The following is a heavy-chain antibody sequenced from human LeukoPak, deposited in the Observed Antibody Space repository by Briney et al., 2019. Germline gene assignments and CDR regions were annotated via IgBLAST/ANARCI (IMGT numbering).Heavy chain of an antibody. CDR3: AKKSLEGSSDSWYDY. D-gene: IGHD6-13*01. Sequence: GGSLRLSCAASGFIFSSYGMHWVRQAPGKGLEWVAVISFHATTTFYIDSVKGRFTISRDNSKNTLYLQMNSLRAEDTAIYYCAKKSLEGSSDSWYDYWGQGTLVTVSS. CDR1: GFIFSSYG. J-gene: IGHJ4*02. V-gene: IGHV3-33*05. CDR2: ISFHATTT.